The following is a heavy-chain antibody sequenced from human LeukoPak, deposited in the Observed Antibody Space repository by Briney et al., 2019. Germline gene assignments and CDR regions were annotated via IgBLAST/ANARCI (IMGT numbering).Heavy chain of an antibody. CDR2: INHSGST. CDR3: AGWNAHYHFFDY. Sequence: SATLSPTCAVYNGSLSEYYWSWIRQPPGKGLEWIGEINHSGSTTYNPSLQSRVTMSVDTSKNQFSLEVSSVTAADTAVYYCAGWNAHYHFFDYWVPGIPLTVSS. J-gene: IGHJ4*02. CDR1: NGSLSEYY. D-gene: IGHD4/OR15-4a*01. V-gene: IGHV4-34*01.